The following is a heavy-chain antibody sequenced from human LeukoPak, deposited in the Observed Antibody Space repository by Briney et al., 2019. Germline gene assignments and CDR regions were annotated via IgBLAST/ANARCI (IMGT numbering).Heavy chain of an antibody. Sequence: ASVKVSCKASGYTFTGYYMHWVRQAPGQGLEWMGWINPNSGGTNYAQKFQGRVTMTRDTSISTAYMELRSLRSDDTAVYYCARGGLRYFDRGAFDIWGQGTMVTVSS. CDR1: GYTFTGYY. D-gene: IGHD3-9*01. CDR3: ARGGLRYFDRGAFDI. CDR2: INPNSGGT. V-gene: IGHV1-2*02. J-gene: IGHJ3*02.